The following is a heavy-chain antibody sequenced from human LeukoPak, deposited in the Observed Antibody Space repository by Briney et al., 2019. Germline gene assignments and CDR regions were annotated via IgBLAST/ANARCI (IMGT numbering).Heavy chain of an antibody. J-gene: IGHJ4*02. V-gene: IGHV4-30-4*01. CDR1: GGSISSGDYY. CDR3: ARQYYYDSSGYPLDY. D-gene: IGHD3-22*01. CDR2: IYYSGST. Sequence: SETLSLTCTVSGGSISSGDYYWSWIRQPPGKGLEWIGYIYYSGSTYYNPSLKSRVTISVDTSKNQFSLKLNSVTAADTAVYYCARQYYYDSSGYPLDYWGQGTLVTVSS.